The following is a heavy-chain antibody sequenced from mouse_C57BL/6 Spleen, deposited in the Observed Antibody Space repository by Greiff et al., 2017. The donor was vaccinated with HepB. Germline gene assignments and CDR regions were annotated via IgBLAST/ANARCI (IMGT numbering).Heavy chain of an antibody. CDR3: GRLIVAAGFDG. V-gene: IGHV1-7*01. D-gene: IGHD6-2*01. J-gene: IGHJ1*01. CDR2: INTSSGYT. CDR1: GYTFTTYW. Sequence: VQLQQSGPGLANPGASVTLSCKASGYTFTTYWMHWVYQRPGQGLEWIGYINTSSGYTKYNQKFKDKATLTADKSSSTAYMPLSSLTYDDSAGYYGGRLIVAAGFDGWGEGTPVTVS.